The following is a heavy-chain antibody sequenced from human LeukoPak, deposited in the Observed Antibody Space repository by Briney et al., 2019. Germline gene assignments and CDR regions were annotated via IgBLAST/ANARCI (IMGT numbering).Heavy chain of an antibody. D-gene: IGHD1-26*01. CDR1: GFTFSSYA. J-gene: IGHJ4*02. Sequence: GGSLRLSCAASGFTFSSYAMSWVRQAPGKGLEWDSAISGSGGSTYYADSVKGRFTISRDNSKNTLYLQMNSLRAEDTAVYYCAKASYRENGSWARRFDYWGQGTLVTVSS. CDR3: AKASYRENGSWARRFDY. CDR2: ISGSGGST. V-gene: IGHV3-23*01.